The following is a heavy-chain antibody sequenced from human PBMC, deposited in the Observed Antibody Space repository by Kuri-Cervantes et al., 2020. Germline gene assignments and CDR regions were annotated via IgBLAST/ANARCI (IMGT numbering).Heavy chain of an antibody. D-gene: IGHD6-13*01. J-gene: IGHJ4*02. Sequence: GSLRLSCAASGFTFSDYYMSWIRQPPGKGLEWIGTIYYSGSTHYNPSLKTRVTISVDMSKNQFSLQLSSVTAADTAVYYCARGGGSSWPTFEFWGQGTLVTVSS. CDR1: GFTFSDYY. V-gene: IGHV4-34*01. CDR2: IYYSGST. CDR3: ARGGGSSWPTFEF.